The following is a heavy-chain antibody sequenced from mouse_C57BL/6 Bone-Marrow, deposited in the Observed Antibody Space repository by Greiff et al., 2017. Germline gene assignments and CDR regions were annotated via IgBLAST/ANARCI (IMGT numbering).Heavy chain of an antibody. Sequence: VKLMESGPGLVAPSQSLSITCTVSGFSLTSYAISWVRQPPGKGLEWLGVIWTGGGTNYNSALKSRLSISKDNSKSQVFLKMNSLQTDDTARYYCARNYYGSRDYFDYWGQGTTLTVSS. V-gene: IGHV2-9-1*01. CDR2: IWTGGGT. CDR3: ARNYYGSRDYFDY. CDR1: GFSLTSYA. D-gene: IGHD1-1*01. J-gene: IGHJ2*01.